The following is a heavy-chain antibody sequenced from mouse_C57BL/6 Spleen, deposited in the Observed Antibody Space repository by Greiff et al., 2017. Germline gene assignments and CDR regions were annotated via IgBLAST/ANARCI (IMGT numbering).Heavy chain of an antibody. CDR1: GFTFSNYW. V-gene: IGHV6-3*01. CDR2: IRLKSDNYAT. Sequence: EVMLVESGGGLVQPGGSMKLSCVASGFTFSNYWMNWVRQSPEKGLEWVAQIRLKSDNYATHYAESVKGRFTISRDDSKSSVYLQMNNLRAEDTGIYYCTGGSNYDAMDYWGQGTSVTVSS. D-gene: IGHD1-1*01. J-gene: IGHJ4*01. CDR3: TGGSNYDAMDY.